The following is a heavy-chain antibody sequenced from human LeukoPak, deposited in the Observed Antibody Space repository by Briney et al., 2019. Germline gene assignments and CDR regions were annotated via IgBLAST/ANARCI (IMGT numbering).Heavy chain of an antibody. CDR3: AKRYSSAWDFDN. V-gene: IGHV3-30*18. D-gene: IGHD6-19*01. J-gene: IGHJ4*02. CDR1: GFTFSSYG. Sequence: PGRSLRLSCAASGFTFSSYGIHWVRQAPGKGLEWVAAISYDGTNKYYADSVKGRFTISRDNSQNTVYLQMNSLRAEDTAVYFCAKRYSSAWDFDNWGQGTLVTVSS. CDR2: ISYDGTNK.